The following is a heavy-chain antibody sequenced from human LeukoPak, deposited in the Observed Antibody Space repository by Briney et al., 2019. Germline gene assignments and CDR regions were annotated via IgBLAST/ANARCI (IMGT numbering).Heavy chain of an antibody. D-gene: IGHD3-3*01. V-gene: IGHV4-34*01. J-gene: IGHJ4*02. CDR3: ELVTNDFWSGPFDY. CDR2: INHSGST. CDR1: GGSFSGYY. Sequence: PSETLSHTCAVYGGSFSGYYWSWIRQPPGKGLEWIGEINHSGSTNYNPSLKSRVTISVDTSKNQFSLKLSSVTAADTAVYYCELVTNDFWSGPFDYWGQGTLVTVSS.